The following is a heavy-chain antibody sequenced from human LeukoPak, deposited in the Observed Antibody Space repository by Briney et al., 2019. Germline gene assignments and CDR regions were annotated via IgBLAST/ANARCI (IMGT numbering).Heavy chain of an antibody. J-gene: IGHJ3*02. D-gene: IGHD6-13*01. CDR2: IYPGDSDT. V-gene: IGHV5-51*01. CDR3: ASPRRIAAAGSDAFDI. CDR1: GYSFTSYW. Sequence: GESLKISCKGSGYSFTSYWMGLVREMRGKGLEWMWVIYPGDSDTRYTPSFPGQVTISADTSISTAYLQWSSLNASATAKYYCASPRRIAAAGSDAFDIWGQGTMVTVSS.